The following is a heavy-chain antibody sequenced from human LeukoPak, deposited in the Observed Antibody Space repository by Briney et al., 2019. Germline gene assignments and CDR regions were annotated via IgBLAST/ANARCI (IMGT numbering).Heavy chain of an antibody. CDR1: GGSISSNSYY. V-gene: IGHV4-39*01. J-gene: IGHJ3*02. D-gene: IGHD6-19*01. CDR3: ARQLIAVAGFRAHAFDI. Sequence: SETLSLTCTVSGGSISSNSYYWGWVRQPPGKGLEWLGTIYYSGTTYYNPSLKSRVTISVDTSKNQFSLKLSSVTAADTAVYYCARQLIAVAGFRAHAFDIWGHGTMVTVSS. CDR2: IYYSGTT.